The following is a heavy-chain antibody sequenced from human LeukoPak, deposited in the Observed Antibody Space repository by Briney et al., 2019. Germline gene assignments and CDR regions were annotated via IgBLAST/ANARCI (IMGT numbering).Heavy chain of an antibody. CDR3: ARAEPFSGGWYYHY. J-gene: IGHJ4*02. V-gene: IGHV1-46*01. D-gene: IGHD6-19*01. CDR1: GYSFTTYY. Sequence: ASVKVSCKASGYSFTTYYMHWVRQAPGQGLEWMGIINPGGGSTDYSQRFQGRVTMTRDTSTSTVHMELSSLRSDDTAVYYCARAEPFSGGWYYHYWGQGTLVTVSS. CDR2: INPGGGST.